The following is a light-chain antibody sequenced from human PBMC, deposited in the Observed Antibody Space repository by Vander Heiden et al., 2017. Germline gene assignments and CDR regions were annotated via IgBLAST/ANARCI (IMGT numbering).Light chain of an antibody. CDR2: DAS. Sequence: DIQMTQSPSSLSASVGDRVTITCQASQDISNYLNWYQQKPGKAPKLLIYDASNLETGVPSRFSGSGSGTDFTLTISSLQPEDFATYYCQQSDNRPLTFGGGTKVEIK. CDR1: QDISNY. J-gene: IGKJ4*01. CDR3: QQSDNRPLT. V-gene: IGKV1-33*01.